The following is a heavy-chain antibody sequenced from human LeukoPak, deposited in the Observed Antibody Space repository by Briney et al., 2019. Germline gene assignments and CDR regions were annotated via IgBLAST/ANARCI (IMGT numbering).Heavy chain of an antibody. D-gene: IGHD3-22*01. CDR1: GYTFTSYG. Sequence: ASVKVSCKASGYTFTSYGISWVRQAPGQGLEWMGIINPSGGSTSYAQKFQGRVTMTRDTSTSTVYMELSSLRSEDTAVYYCARDRNYDSSQYNWFDPWGQGTLVTVSS. V-gene: IGHV1-46*01. CDR2: INPSGGST. CDR3: ARDRNYDSSQYNWFDP. J-gene: IGHJ5*02.